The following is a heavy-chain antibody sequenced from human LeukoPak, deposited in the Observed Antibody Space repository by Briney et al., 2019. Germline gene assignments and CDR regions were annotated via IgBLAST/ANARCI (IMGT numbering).Heavy chain of an antibody. CDR3: ARDRGFGWFDP. D-gene: IGHD3-10*01. Sequence: SETLSLTCTVSGGSISSSSYYWGWIRQPPGKGLEWIGNIYYSGSTYYNPSLKSRVTISVDTSKNQFSLNLSSVTAADTAVYYCARDRGFGWFDPWGQGTLVTVSS. V-gene: IGHV4-39*07. CDR1: GGSISSSSYY. CDR2: IYYSGST. J-gene: IGHJ5*02.